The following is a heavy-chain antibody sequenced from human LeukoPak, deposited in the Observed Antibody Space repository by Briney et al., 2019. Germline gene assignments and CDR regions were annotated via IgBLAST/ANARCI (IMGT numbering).Heavy chain of an antibody. CDR2: IYYSGST. Sequence: SETLSLTCTVSGGSISSSSYYWGWIRQPPGKGLEWIGSIYYSGSTYYNPSLKSRVTISVDTSKNQFSLKLSSVTAADTAVYYCASYCSSTSCYYKVAFDIWGQGTMVTVSS. CDR1: GGSISSSSYY. J-gene: IGHJ3*02. V-gene: IGHV4-39*07. CDR3: ASYCSSTSCYYKVAFDI. D-gene: IGHD2-2*01.